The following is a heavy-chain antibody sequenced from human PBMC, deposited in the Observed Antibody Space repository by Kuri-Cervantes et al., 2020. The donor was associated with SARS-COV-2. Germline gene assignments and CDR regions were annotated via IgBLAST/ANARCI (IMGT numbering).Heavy chain of an antibody. J-gene: IGHJ4*02. CDR2: IYTTGST. V-gene: IGHV4-61*02. CDR1: GDSVSSGHNY. D-gene: IGHD6-13*01. Sequence: SETLSLTCTVSGDSVSSGHNYWSWIRQPAGKGLEWIGRIYTTGSTNYDPSLKSRVPISVDTSKNQFSLNLSSVTAADTAVYYCARATAGSLRYFDYWGQGTLVTVSS. CDR3: ARATAGSLRYFDY.